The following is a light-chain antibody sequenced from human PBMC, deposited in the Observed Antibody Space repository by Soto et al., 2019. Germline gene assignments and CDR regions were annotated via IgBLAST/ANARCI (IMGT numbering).Light chain of an antibody. CDR3: QQVDSYPRT. CDR1: QGIGTY. V-gene: IGKV1-9*01. CDR2: ASS. J-gene: IGKJ1*01. Sequence: IQVNPYPSSLSASVRYRVTVNSLASQGIGTYLVWYQQKSGKAPTVLIYASSTLQTGVPSRFSGSGSGTDFSLTISSLHPEDVATYYCQQVDSYPRTFGHGTKVDIK.